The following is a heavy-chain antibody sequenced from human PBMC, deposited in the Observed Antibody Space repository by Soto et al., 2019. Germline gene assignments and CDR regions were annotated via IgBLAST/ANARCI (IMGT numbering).Heavy chain of an antibody. CDR1: GYTFTSYA. D-gene: IGHD3-3*01. V-gene: IGHV1-3*01. CDR3: ARGERRFLGYYYYGMDV. CDR2: INAGNGNT. J-gene: IGHJ6*02. Sequence: GASVKVSCKASGYTFTSYAMHWVRQAPGQRLEWMGWINAGNGNTKYSQKFQGRVTITRDTSASTAYMELSSLRSEDTAVYYCARGERRFLGYYYYGMDVWGQGTTVTVSS.